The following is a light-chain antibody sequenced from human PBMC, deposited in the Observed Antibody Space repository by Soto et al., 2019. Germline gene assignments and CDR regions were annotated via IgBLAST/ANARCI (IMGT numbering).Light chain of an antibody. CDR3: QQYDNSPWT. Sequence: IVLTQSPGTLSLSPGEGATLSCRASQSVSSSYLAWYQQKPGQAPRLLIYGASSRATGIPDRFSGGGSGTDFTLTISRLEPEDFAVYYCQQYDNSPWTFGQGTKVEIK. V-gene: IGKV3-20*01. CDR1: QSVSSSY. CDR2: GAS. J-gene: IGKJ1*01.